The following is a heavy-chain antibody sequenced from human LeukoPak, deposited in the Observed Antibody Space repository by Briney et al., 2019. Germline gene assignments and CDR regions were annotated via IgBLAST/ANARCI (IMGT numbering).Heavy chain of an antibody. CDR3: AKDKNVDTAMWGCYFDY. D-gene: IGHD5-18*01. CDR2: ISGSGGST. J-gene: IGHJ4*02. Sequence: GGSLRLSCAASGFTFSTYGMSWVRQAPGKGLEWVSAISGSGGSTYYADSVKGRFTISRDNSKNTLYLQMNSLRAEDTAVYYCAKDKNVDTAMWGCYFDYWGQGTLVIVSS. CDR1: GFTFSTYG. V-gene: IGHV3-23*01.